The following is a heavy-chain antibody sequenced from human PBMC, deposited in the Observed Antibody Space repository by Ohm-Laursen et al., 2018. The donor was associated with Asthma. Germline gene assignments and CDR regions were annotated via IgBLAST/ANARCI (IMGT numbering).Heavy chain of an antibody. J-gene: IGHJ6*02. V-gene: IGHV3-74*01. CDR2: ISLHGSSI. CDR3: ASTSSYSYYYGMDV. CDR1: GPTSNSYW. Sequence: SLRLSCAASGPTSNSYWMHWVRQAPGKGLVWVSRISLHGSSISHADSVKGRFTISTDSAKNTLYLQMNSLRPEDTAVYYCASTSSYSYYYGMDVWGQGTTVIVSS.